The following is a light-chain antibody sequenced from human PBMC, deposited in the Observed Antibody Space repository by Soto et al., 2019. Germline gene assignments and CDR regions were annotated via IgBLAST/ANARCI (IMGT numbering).Light chain of an antibody. CDR1: SSDLGAYNY. J-gene: IGLJ1*01. V-gene: IGLV2-14*01. CDR3: NSFTDSSLYV. Sequence: QSVLTQPASVSGSLGQSITISCAGISSDLGAYNYVSWYQQHPGKAPRLVIYEVTNRPSGVSNRFSGSKSGNTASLTISGLQAEDEADYYCNSFTDSSLYVFGTGTKLTVL. CDR2: EVT.